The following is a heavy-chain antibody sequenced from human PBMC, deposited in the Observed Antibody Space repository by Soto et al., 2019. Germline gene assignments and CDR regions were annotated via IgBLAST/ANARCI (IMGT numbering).Heavy chain of an antibody. CDR3: ASGGNVCTNGVCDAALHNDY. CDR2: VSASGLNT. J-gene: IGHJ4*02. Sequence: GGSLRLSCAASGFTFSTYAMAWVRQAPAKGLEWVSGVSASGLNTDYADPVKGRFYISRDNSKNTLYLQMNSLRAEDTAVYYCASGGNVCTNGVCDAALHNDYWGEGTLVTVSS. D-gene: IGHD2-8*01. CDR1: GFTFSTYA. V-gene: IGHV3-23*01.